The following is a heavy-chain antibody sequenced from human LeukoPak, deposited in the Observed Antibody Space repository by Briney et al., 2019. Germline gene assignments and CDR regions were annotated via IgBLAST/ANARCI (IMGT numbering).Heavy chain of an antibody. D-gene: IGHD3-22*01. J-gene: IGHJ3*02. CDR1: GFTFSDNY. Sequence: PGGSLRLSCAASGFTFSDNYMGWIRQAPGKGLEWASYISPSASTIYYADSVKGRFTISRDNAQNSLYLQMNSLRAEDMALYYCAKARNGYYDSSGYQGDAFDIWGQGTMVTVSS. CDR3: AKARNGYYDSSGYQGDAFDI. V-gene: IGHV3-11*01. CDR2: ISPSASTI.